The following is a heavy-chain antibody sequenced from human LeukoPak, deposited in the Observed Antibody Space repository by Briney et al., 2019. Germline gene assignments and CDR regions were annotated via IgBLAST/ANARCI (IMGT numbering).Heavy chain of an antibody. CDR3: ARATWDPNYYYYMDV. Sequence: PGGSLRLSCAASGFTFSNYAMRWVRQAPGKGLEWVSSISSSSSYIYYADSVKGRFTISRDNAKNSLYLQMNSLRAEDTAVYFCARATWDPNYYYYMDVWGSGTTVTISS. J-gene: IGHJ6*03. CDR1: GFTFSNYA. D-gene: IGHD1-26*01. CDR2: ISSSSSYI. V-gene: IGHV3-21*01.